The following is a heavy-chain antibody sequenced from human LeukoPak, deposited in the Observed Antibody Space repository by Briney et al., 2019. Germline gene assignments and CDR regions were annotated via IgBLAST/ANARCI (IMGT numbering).Heavy chain of an antibody. CDR2: ISYDGSNK. J-gene: IGHJ4*02. CDR1: GFTFSSYG. D-gene: IGHD4-17*01. V-gene: IGHV3-30*03. CDR3: ARDLGDYYFDY. Sequence: GGSLRLSCAASGFTFSSYGMHWVRQAPGKGLEWVAVISYDGSNKYYADSVKGRFTISRDNSKNTLYLQMNSLRAEDTAVYYCARDLGDYYFDYWGQGTLVTVSS.